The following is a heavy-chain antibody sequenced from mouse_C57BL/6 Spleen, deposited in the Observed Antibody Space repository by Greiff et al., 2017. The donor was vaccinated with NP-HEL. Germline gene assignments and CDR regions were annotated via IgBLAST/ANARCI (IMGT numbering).Heavy chain of an antibody. CDR2: IYPGDGDT. V-gene: IGHV1-80*01. CDR1: GYAFSSYW. D-gene: IGHD1-1*02. J-gene: IGHJ3*01. Sequence: LQQSGASVKISCKASGYAFSSYWMNWVKQRPGKGLEWIGQIYPGDGDTNYNGKFKGKATLTADKSSSTAYMQLSSLTSEDSAVYFCARGEVGPFAYWGQGTLVTVSA. CDR3: ARGEVGPFAY.